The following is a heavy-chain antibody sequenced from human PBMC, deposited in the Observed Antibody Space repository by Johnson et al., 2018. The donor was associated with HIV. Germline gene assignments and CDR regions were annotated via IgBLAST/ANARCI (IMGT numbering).Heavy chain of an antibody. Sequence: VQLVESGGGLVQPGGSLRLSCVASGFTFSSYDMHWVRQAPGNGLECVSGIGIVADPYYSASVKGRFTIPSDNSNNTLYVQMNNLRAEDTAVYYCARVSYDGILKTVGAFDIWGQGTMVTVSS. V-gene: IGHV3-13*05. CDR2: IGIVADP. J-gene: IGHJ3*02. CDR3: ARVSYDGILKTVGAFDI. CDR1: GFTFSSYD. D-gene: IGHD3-16*01.